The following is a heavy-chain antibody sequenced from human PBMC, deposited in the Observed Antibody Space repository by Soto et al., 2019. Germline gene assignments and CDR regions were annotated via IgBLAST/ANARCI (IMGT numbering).Heavy chain of an antibody. V-gene: IGHV3-23*01. J-gene: IGHJ4*02. CDR3: AKHRREGGNYGFYSDF. CDR2: SSATVAGT. D-gene: IGHD1-7*01. CDR1: GFTFSSYG. Sequence: GGSLRLSCAASGFTFSSYGMTWVRQAPGKGLEWVSFSSATVAGTYYADSVKGRFTISRDNSKNTLYLQISSLRADDTAVYYCAKHRREGGNYGFYSDFWGQGARVTFSS.